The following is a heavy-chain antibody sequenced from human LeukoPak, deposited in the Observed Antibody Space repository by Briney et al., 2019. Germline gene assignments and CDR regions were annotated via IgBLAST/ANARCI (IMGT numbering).Heavy chain of an antibody. Sequence: SETLSLTCTVSGGSLSIYYWSCVRHPPGRGLEWGGYIYYSGRPNYNPSLKSRLTISVDTSKSQFSLKLSSVTAADTAVYYCARAIVVVPSAANWSDPWGQGSLVTVSS. J-gene: IGHJ5*02. V-gene: IGHV4-59*01. CDR2: IYYSGRP. CDR1: GGSLSIYY. D-gene: IGHD2-21*01. CDR3: ARAIVVVPSAANWSDP.